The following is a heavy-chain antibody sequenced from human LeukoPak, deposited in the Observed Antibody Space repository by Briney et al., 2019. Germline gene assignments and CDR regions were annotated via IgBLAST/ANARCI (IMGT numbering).Heavy chain of an antibody. D-gene: IGHD4-23*01. CDR2: LYPGDSDT. V-gene: IGHV5-51*01. CDR3: ARQPLTVVPYYFDY. Sequence: GESPKISCKGSGYTFTRHWIGWVRQMPGKGLEWMGILYPGDSDTRYSPSFQGQVTISADKSISTAYLQWSSLEASDTAMYYCARQPLTVVPYYFDYWGQGTLVTVSS. CDR1: GYTFTRHW. J-gene: IGHJ4*02.